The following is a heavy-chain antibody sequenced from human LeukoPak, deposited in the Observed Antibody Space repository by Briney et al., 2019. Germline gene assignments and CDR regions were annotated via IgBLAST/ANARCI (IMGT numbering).Heavy chain of an antibody. D-gene: IGHD2-2*01. Sequence: SETLSLTCAVYGGSFSDYYWTWIRQPPGKGLEWIGYIYYSGSTNYNPSLKSRVTISVDTSKNQFSLKLSSVTAADTAVYYCARRGYCGTTSCPLFDQWGQGTLVTVSS. CDR3: ARRGYCGTTSCPLFDQ. CDR2: IYYSGST. J-gene: IGHJ4*02. V-gene: IGHV4-59*08. CDR1: GGSFSDYY.